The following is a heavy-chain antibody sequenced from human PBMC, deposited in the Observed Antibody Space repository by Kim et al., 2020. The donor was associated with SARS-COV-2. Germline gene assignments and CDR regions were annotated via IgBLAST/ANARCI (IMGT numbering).Heavy chain of an antibody. J-gene: IGHJ4*02. CDR3: TTYCSSTSCYRELDY. Sequence: ASVKGRFTISRDDSKNTAYLQMNSLKTEDTAVYYCTTYCSSTSCYRELDYWGQGTLVTVSS. D-gene: IGHD2-2*01. V-gene: IGHV3-73*01.